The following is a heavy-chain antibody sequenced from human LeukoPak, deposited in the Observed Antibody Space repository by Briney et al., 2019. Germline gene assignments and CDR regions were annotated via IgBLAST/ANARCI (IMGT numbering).Heavy chain of an antibody. Sequence: SETLSLTCTVSGGSISTSNYYWGWIRQPPGKGLEWIGNIFYSGSTYYGPSLKSRLTISLDTSRNQFSLKLNSVTAADTAVYYCARQTGSGLFSLPGGQGTLVTVSS. CDR2: IFYSGST. J-gene: IGHJ4*02. CDR3: ARQTGSGLFSLP. CDR1: GGSISTSNYY. V-gene: IGHV4-39*07. D-gene: IGHD3-10*01.